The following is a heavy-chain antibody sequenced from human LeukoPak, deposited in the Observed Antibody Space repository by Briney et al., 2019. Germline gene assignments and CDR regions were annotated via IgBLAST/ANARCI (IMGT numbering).Heavy chain of an antibody. CDR1: GGTFSSYA. J-gene: IGHJ4*02. CDR3: ASAVRRSYYYDSSGYYSLDY. Sequence: SVKVSCKGSGGTFSSYAISLVRQAPGQGLEWVGRIIPTFGTANYAQKFQGRVTITTDESTSTAYIELSSLRSEDTAVYYCASAVRRSYYYDSSGYYSLDYWGQGTLVTVSS. D-gene: IGHD3-22*01. V-gene: IGHV1-69*05. CDR2: IIPTFGTA.